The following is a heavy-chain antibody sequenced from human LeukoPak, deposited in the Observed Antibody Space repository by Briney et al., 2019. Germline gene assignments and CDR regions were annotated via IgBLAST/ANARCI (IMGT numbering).Heavy chain of an antibody. V-gene: IGHV3-23*01. Sequence: GGSLRLSCAASGFTFSSYAMSWVRQAPGKGLEWVSAISGSGGSTYYADSVKGRFTISRDNSKCTLYLQMSSLRAEDTALYYCAKDPSSSSPSFWFDLWGQGTLVTVSS. CDR3: AKDPSSSSPSFWFDL. CDR2: ISGSGGST. D-gene: IGHD6-13*01. CDR1: GFTFSSYA. J-gene: IGHJ5*02.